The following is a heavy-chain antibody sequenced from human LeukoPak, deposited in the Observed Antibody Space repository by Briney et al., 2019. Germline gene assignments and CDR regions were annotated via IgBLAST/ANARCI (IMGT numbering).Heavy chain of an antibody. CDR1: GGSISNYF. CDR2: IYYSGST. V-gene: IGHV4-59*01. J-gene: IGHJ4*02. Sequence: NPSETLSLTCTVSGGSISNYFWSWIRQPPGKGLEWIGYIYYSGSTNYNPSLKSRVTISVDTSKNQFSLKLGSVTAEDTAVYYCASTVDTAMANYFDYWGQGTLVTVSS. D-gene: IGHD5-18*01. CDR3: ASTVDTAMANYFDY.